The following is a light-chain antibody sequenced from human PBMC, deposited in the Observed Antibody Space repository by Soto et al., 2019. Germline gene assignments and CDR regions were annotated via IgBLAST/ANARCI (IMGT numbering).Light chain of an antibody. CDR3: QQYNNWTWWT. CDR1: QSVSSN. J-gene: IGKJ1*01. CDR2: GAS. V-gene: IGKV3-15*01. Sequence: IVMTQSPAPLSVSPGERATLSCRASQSVSSNLAWNQQKPGQAPRLLIYGASTRATGTPARFSGSGSGTEFTLTVSSLQSEDFAVSYWQQYNNWTWWTFGQGTKVEIK.